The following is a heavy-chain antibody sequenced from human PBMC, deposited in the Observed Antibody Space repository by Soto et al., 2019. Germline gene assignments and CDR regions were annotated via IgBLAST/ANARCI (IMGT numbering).Heavy chain of an antibody. V-gene: IGHV4-34*01. CDR2: INHSGST. Sequence: TSETLSLTCTVYGGSFSGHYCNWIRQPPGKGLEWIGEINHSGSTNYNPSLKSRVTISVDTSKNQFSLKLSSVTAADTAVYYCARVTGRYYYGMDVWGQGTTVTVSS. CDR3: ARVTGRYYYGMDV. J-gene: IGHJ6*02. CDR1: GGSFSGHY.